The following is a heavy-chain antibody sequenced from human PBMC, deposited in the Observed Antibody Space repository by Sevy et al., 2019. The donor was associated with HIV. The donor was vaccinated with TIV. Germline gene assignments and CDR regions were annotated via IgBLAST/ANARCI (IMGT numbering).Heavy chain of an antibody. D-gene: IGHD2-2*01. CDR3: ARLRVLPAAAYYYYYGLDV. CDR1: GGSISSYY. J-gene: IGHJ6*02. Sequence: ETLSLTCTVSGGSISSYYWSWIRQPPGKGLEWIGYIYYSGSTNYNPSLKSRVTISIDTSKTQFSLKLNSVTAADTAVYYCARLRVLPAAAYYYYYGLDVWGQGTTVTVSS. V-gene: IGHV4-59*12. CDR2: IYYSGST.